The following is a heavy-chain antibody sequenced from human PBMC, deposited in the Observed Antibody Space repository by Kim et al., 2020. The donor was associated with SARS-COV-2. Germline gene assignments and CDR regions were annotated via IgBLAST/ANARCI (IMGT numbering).Heavy chain of an antibody. J-gene: IGHJ4*02. V-gene: IGHV3-23*01. CDR3: AKDGGLVVKWETRSYFDY. CDR1: GFTFSSYA. D-gene: IGHD1-26*01. Sequence: GGSLRLSCAASGFTFSSYAMSWVRQAPGKGLEWVSAISGSGGSTYYADSVKGRFTISRDNSKNTLYLQMNSLRAEDTAVYYCAKDGGLVVKWETRSYFDYWGQGTLVTVSS. CDR2: ISGSGGST.